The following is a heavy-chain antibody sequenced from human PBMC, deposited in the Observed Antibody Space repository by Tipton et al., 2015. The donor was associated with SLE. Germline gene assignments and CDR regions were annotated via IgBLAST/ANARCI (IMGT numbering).Heavy chain of an antibody. CDR1: AGSISGYY. CDR3: ARGPYYDGSGSYYPGAFDY. D-gene: IGHD3-10*01. J-gene: IGHJ4*02. Sequence: TLSLTCAVYAGSISGYYWSWIRQPPGKGLEWIGEINLSGNTNYSPSLKSRVTISVDRSKNQFSLKLSSVTAADTAVYFCARGPYYDGSGSYYPGAFDYWGQGTLVTVSS. V-gene: IGHV4-34*01. CDR2: INLSGNT.